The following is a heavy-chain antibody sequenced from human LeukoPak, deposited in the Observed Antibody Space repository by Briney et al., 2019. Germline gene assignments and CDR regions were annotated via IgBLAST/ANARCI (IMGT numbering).Heavy chain of an antibody. CDR3: AGDLLWLRFVDY. CDR2: IKQDGSEK. D-gene: IGHD5-12*01. J-gene: IGHJ4*02. V-gene: IGHV3-7*05. Sequence: PGGSLRLSCAASGFTFSTFWMSWVRQAPGRGLEWVANIKQDGSEKYYVDSVKGRFTISRDNAKNSLHLQMNGLRAEDTAVYYCAGDLLWLRFVDYWGQGTLVTVSS. CDR1: GFTFSTFW.